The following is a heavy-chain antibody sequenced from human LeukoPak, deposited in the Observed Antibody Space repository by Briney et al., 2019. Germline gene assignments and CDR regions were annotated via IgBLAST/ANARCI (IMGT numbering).Heavy chain of an antibody. CDR2: IYYSGST. Sequence: PSETLSLTCTVSGGSISSYYWSWIRQPPGKGLEWIGSIYYSGSTYYNPSLKSRVTISVDTSKNQFSLKLSSVTAADTAVYYCARRYCSSTSCYRTDYWGQGTLVTVSS. J-gene: IGHJ4*02. V-gene: IGHV4-39*01. D-gene: IGHD2-2*02. CDR3: ARRYCSSTSCYRTDY. CDR1: GGSISSYY.